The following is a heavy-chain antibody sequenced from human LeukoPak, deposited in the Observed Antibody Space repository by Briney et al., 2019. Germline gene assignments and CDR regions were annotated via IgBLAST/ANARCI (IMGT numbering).Heavy chain of an antibody. Sequence: GGSLRLSCAASGFTFSSYGMHWVRQAPGKGLEWVAVISYDGSNKYYADSVKGRFTISRDNSKNTLYLQMNSLRAEDTAVYYCATTPSLGYFDYWGQGTLVTVSS. D-gene: IGHD1/OR15-1a*01. CDR2: ISYDGSNK. CDR3: ATTPSLGYFDY. CDR1: GFTFSSYG. V-gene: IGHV3-30*03. J-gene: IGHJ4*02.